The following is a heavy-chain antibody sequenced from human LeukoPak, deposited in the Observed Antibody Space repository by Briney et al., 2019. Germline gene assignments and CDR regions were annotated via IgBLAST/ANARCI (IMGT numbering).Heavy chain of an antibody. V-gene: IGHV3-73*01. Sequence: GGSLRLSCAASGFTFSGSAMHWVRQASGKGLEWVGRIRSKANSYATAYAASVKGRFTISRDDSKNTAYLQMNSLKTEDTAVYYCTRHKVVGATAGFDYWGQGTLVTVSS. D-gene: IGHD1-26*01. CDR2: IRSKANSYAT. CDR1: GFTFSGSA. J-gene: IGHJ4*02. CDR3: TRHKVVGATAGFDY.